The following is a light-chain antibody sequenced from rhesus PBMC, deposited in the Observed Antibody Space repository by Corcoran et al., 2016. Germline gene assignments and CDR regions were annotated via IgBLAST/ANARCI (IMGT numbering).Light chain of an antibody. CDR2: GVN. Sequence: SAPTQPPSVSGSPGQSVTISCTGTSSDIGGYDYVSWYQQHPGQAPKLMIYGVNHRPSGVSDRFSGSKSGNTASLTISGLQAEDEADYYCCSYTTSSTYIFGAGTRLTVL. J-gene: IGLJ1*01. V-gene: IGLV2S7*01. CDR3: CSYTTSSTYI. CDR1: SSDIGGYDY.